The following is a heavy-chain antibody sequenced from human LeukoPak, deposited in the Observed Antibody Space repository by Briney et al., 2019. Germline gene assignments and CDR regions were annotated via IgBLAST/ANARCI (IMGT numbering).Heavy chain of an antibody. CDR2: IDPRDSET. CDR3: ARQTAMGRSGDY. J-gene: IGHJ4*02. D-gene: IGHD5-18*01. V-gene: IGHV5-51*01. Sequence: GASLNISCKASGYYITSYWIGWVRPLPGKGLELMGIIDPRDSETRYTPSYQGQVTISVDKSLTTADLQWNSLKASDTAMYYCARQTAMGRSGDYWGQGTLVTVSS. CDR1: GYYITSYW.